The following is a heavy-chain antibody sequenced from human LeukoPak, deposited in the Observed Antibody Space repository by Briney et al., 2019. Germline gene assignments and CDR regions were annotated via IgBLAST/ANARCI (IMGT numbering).Heavy chain of an antibody. J-gene: IGHJ3*02. Sequence: SETLSLTCTVSGGSISSNNYYWGWIRQPPGKGLEWIGSIYHSGSSYYNPSLNSRVTISVDTSKNQFSLKLSSVTAADTAVYYCARGELLLDAFDIWGQGTMVTVSS. D-gene: IGHD1-26*01. CDR3: ARGELLLDAFDI. V-gene: IGHV4-39*07. CDR1: GGSISSNNYY. CDR2: IYHSGSS.